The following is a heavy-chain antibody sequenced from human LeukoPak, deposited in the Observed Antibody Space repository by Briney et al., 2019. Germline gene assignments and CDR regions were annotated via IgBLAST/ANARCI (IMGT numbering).Heavy chain of an antibody. J-gene: IGHJ6*04. V-gene: IGHV3-7*03. CDR3: ATDRGLR. CDR2: IKHDGSEK. CDR1: GLTFSGHW. Sequence: SGGSLRLSCAASGLTFSGHWMYWVRQAPGKGLEWVANIKHDGSEKYYVDAVKGRFTISRDNDKNSLYLQMNSLRVEDTAVYYCATDRGLRWGKGTTVTVSS.